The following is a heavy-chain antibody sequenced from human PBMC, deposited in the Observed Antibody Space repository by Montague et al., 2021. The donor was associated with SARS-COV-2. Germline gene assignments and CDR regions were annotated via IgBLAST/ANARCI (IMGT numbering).Heavy chain of an antibody. D-gene: IGHD3-10*01. CDR1: GFTFSDYY. CDR2: ISSSGSTI. Sequence: SLRLSCAASGFTFSDYYMSWIRQAPGMGLEWVSYISSSGSTIYYADSVKGRFTISRDNARNPLYLQMNSLRGEDTAVYYCARVGWFGEDGSDIWGQGTMVTVSS. J-gene: IGHJ3*02. V-gene: IGHV3-11*01. CDR3: ARVGWFGEDGSDI.